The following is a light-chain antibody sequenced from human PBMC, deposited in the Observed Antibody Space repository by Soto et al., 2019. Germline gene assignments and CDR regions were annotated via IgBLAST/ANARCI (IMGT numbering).Light chain of an antibody. CDR1: QSVSSY. CDR2: DAS. Sequence: EIVLTQSPATLSLSPGERATLSCRARQSVSSYLAWYQQRPGQAPRLLIYDASNRATGIPARFIGSGSGTYFPLTISSLDPDAFAFYYCQQRTNWLFTFGPATKVDIK. CDR3: QQRTNWLFT. V-gene: IGKV3-11*01. J-gene: IGKJ3*01.